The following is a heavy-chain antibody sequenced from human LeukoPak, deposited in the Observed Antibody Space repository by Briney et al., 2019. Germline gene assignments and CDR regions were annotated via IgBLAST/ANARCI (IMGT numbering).Heavy chain of an antibody. CDR3: ARGRPYYDILTGYPFDY. V-gene: IGHV1-2*02. CDR2: INPNSGDT. D-gene: IGHD3-9*01. J-gene: IGHJ4*02. CDR1: GYTFTGYY. Sequence: GASVKVSCKASGYTFTGYYMHWVRQAPGQGLEWMGWINPNSGDTNYAQKFQGRVTMTRDTSISTAYMELSRLRSDDTAVYYCARGRPYYDILTGYPFDYWGQGTLVTVSS.